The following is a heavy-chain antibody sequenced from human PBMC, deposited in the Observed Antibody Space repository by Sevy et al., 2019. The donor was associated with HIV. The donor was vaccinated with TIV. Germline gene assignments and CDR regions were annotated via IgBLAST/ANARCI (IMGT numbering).Heavy chain of an antibody. D-gene: IGHD3-22*01. J-gene: IGHJ6*03. CDR1: GFSFDSYG. V-gene: IGHV3-23*01. Sequence: GGSLRLSCAVSGFSFDSYGMTWVRQAPGKGLEWVSGISGSGTRTYYADSVKGRFIISRDNSKNTLYLQMNSLRSGDTALDYCAKGGGGHYDPDEIGYYFYYYNMDVWGKGTTVTVSS. CDR3: AKGGGGHYDPDEIGYYFYYYNMDV. CDR2: ISGSGTRT.